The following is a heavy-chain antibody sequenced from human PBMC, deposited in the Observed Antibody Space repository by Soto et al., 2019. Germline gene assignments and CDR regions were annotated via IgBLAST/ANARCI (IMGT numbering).Heavy chain of an antibody. CDR3: IKVPSGDKVDS. V-gene: IGHV4-30-4*01. J-gene: IGHJ4*02. CDR2: IYNGGST. Sequence: QVQLQESGPGLVKPSQTLSLTCTVSGGSISNVHYCWSWIRQPPDQGPEWIGHIYNGGSTYSNPSLQSRVTISADTSKHQFSLNLSSVSAADSAVYYCIKVPSGDKVDSWGQRILVTVST. CDR1: GGSISNVHYC. D-gene: IGHD7-27*01.